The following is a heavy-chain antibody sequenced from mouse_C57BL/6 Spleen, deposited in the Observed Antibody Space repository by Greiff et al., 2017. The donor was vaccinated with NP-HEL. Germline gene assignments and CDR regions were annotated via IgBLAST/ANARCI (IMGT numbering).Heavy chain of an antibody. CDR1: GFTFSDYG. V-gene: IGHV5-17*01. CDR3: ARAGGGYFDV. CDR2: ISSGSSTI. D-gene: IGHD1-1*02. J-gene: IGHJ1*03. Sequence: EVHLVESGGGLVKPGGSLKLSCAASGFTFSDYGMHWVRQAPEKGLEWVAYISSGSSTIYYADTVKGRFTISRDNAKNTLFLQMTSLRSEDTAMYYCARAGGGYFDVWGTGTTVTVSS.